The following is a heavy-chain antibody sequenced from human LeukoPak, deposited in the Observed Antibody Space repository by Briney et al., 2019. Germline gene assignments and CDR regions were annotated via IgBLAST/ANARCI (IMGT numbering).Heavy chain of an antibody. Sequence: GGSLRLSFAASGFTFSSYAMSWVRLAPGKGLEWVSAISGSGGSTYYADSVKGRFTISRDNSKNTLYLQMNSLRAEDTAVYYCAKVSCSSTSCYRGWFDPWGQGTLVTVSS. CDR2: ISGSGGST. CDR1: GFTFSSYA. D-gene: IGHD2-2*01. J-gene: IGHJ5*02. V-gene: IGHV3-23*01. CDR3: AKVSCSSTSCYRGWFDP.